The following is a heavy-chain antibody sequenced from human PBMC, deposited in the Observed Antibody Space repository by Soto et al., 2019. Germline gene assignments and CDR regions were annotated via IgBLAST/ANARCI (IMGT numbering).Heavy chain of an antibody. Sequence: GASVKVSCKASGYTFTSYAMHWVRQAPGQRLEWMGWINAYNGNTKYSQKFQGRVTMTRDTSTSTAYMELRSLRSDDTAVYYCARGDDYGDLNFDYWGQGTLVTVSS. D-gene: IGHD4-17*01. V-gene: IGHV1-3*01. CDR3: ARGDDYGDLNFDY. CDR2: INAYNGNT. J-gene: IGHJ4*02. CDR1: GYTFTSYA.